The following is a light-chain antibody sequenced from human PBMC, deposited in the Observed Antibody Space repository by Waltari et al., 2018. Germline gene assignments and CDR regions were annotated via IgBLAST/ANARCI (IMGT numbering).Light chain of an antibody. CDR1: SRDVGSFTL. J-gene: IGLJ3*02. CDR3: CSYASGSTWV. CDR2: EVN. V-gene: IGLV2-23*02. Sequence: QSALTQPAPVSASPGQSLPVSSTGTSRDVGSFTLVSWYQQYPGKAPKLMIYEVNKRPSGVSNRFSGSKSGNTASLTISGLQAEDEADYYCCSYASGSTWVFGGGTKLTVL.